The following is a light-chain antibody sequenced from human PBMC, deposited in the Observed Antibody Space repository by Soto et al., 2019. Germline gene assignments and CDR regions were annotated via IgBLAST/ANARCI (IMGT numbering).Light chain of an antibody. J-gene: IGLJ2*01. V-gene: IGLV2-8*01. CDR1: SSDIGAYKF. Sequence: QSALTQPPSASGSPGQSVAISCTGTSSDIGAYKFVSWYQQHPGKAPKLIIYEVSRRPSGVPDRFSGSKSGNTASLTVSGLLAEDEADYYCSLYAGTNSVVSGGGTKLTVL. CDR2: EVS. CDR3: SLYAGTNSVV.